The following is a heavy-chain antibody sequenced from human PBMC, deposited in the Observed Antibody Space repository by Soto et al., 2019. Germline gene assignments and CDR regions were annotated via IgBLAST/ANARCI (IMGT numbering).Heavy chain of an antibody. CDR3: AGGWYYYDSSDYYTIGY. Sequence: QVQLVQSGAEVKKPGSSVKVSCKASGGTFSSYAISWVRQAPGRGLEWMGGIIPIFGTANYSQKFQGRVTSTADESTSRAYMELSSLSSGDKAVYYCAGGWYYYDSSDYYTIGYWGQGTLVTVSS. J-gene: IGHJ4*02. CDR2: IIPIFGTA. D-gene: IGHD3-22*01. V-gene: IGHV1-69*01. CDR1: GGTFSSYA.